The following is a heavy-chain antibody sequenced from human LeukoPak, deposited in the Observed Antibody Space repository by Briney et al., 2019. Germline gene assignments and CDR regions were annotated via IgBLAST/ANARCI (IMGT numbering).Heavy chain of an antibody. V-gene: IGHV1-18*01. J-gene: IGHJ4*02. CDR3: ARDSPLDSGYDSYFDY. CDR1: GYTFTSYG. D-gene: IGHD5-12*01. Sequence: ASVKVSCKASGYTFTSYGFNWVRQGPGQGLEWVGWISTYKGNTNYAQKLQGRVTMTADTSTGTAYMELRSLRSDDTAVYYCARDSPLDSGYDSYFDYWGQGTLVTVSS. CDR2: ISTYKGNT.